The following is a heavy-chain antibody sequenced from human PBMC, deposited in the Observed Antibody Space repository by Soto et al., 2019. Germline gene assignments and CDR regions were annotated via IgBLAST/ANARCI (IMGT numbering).Heavy chain of an antibody. Sequence: QVQLQESGPGLMKPSETLSLTCTVSGGSISGSSYYWTWIRQPPGKGLEWIGYTYFTGTTDYNPPLKSRVTISADPSKNQFSLPLTSVTAADTAVYYCAREGRRISMIRGFDSWGQGILVTVSS. CDR1: GGSISGSSYY. D-gene: IGHD3-10*01. V-gene: IGHV4-61*01. J-gene: IGHJ4*02. CDR3: AREGRRISMIRGFDS. CDR2: TYFTGTT.